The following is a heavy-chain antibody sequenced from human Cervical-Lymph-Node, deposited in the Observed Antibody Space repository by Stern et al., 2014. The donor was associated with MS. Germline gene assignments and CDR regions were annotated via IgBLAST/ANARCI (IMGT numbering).Heavy chain of an antibody. D-gene: IGHD2-15*01. CDR2: IHSRGTT. CDR1: GGSISGDDYY. V-gene: IGHV4-30-4*01. Sequence: QVQLQELGPGLVKPAQTLSLTCTVSGGSISGDDYYWNWIRQPPGKGREWIGYIHSRGTTYYNPSLQGRVTMSLDASKNQFSLRLTSVTAADTAMYFCVKSWESGGYPFDSWGQGTLVTVSS. J-gene: IGHJ4*02. CDR3: VKSWESGGYPFDS.